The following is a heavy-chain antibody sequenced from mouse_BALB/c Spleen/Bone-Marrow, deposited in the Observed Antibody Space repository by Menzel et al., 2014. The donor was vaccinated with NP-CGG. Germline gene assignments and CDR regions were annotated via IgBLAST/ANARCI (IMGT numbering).Heavy chain of an antibody. CDR2: INRNGGTN. V-gene: IGHV5-6-3*01. CDR3: ARGVDDYSWFAY. CDR1: GFTFSSYG. J-gene: IGHJ3*01. Sequence: EVMLVEPGGGLVQPGGSLKLSCTASGFTFSSYGLSWVRQTPDKRLELVATINRNGGTNSYPDSVKGRFTISRDNAKNTLYLQMSSLKSEDTALYYCARGVDDYSWFAYWGQGTLVTVSA. D-gene: IGHD2-3*01.